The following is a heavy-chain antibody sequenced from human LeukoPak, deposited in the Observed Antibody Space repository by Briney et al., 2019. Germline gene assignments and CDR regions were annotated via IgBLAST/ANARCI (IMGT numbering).Heavy chain of an antibody. CDR2: INWNGGST. J-gene: IGHJ4*02. Sequence: GGSLRLSCAASGFTLDDYGMSWVRQAPGKGREWVSGINWNGGSTGYADSVKGRFTISRDNAKNSLYLQMNSLRAEDTALYYCARSIHSSARLSARYYFDYWGQGTLVTVSS. V-gene: IGHV3-20*04. D-gene: IGHD6-19*01. CDR1: GFTLDDYG. CDR3: ARSIHSSARLSARYYFDY.